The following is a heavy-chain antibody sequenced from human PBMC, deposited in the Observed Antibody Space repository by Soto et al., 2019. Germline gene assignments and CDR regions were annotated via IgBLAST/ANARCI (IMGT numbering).Heavy chain of an antibody. D-gene: IGHD3-16*01. V-gene: IGHV3-7*02. CDR2: INPEGSEK. Sequence: EVQLVQSGGGLVQPGGSLRLSCEASGFSLSAFWMNWVRQSPRKGLEWVSNINPEGSEKVYVDSVKGRFTVSRDNTQNSVYLQMDSLRAEDTAVYYCAGWGKNVCYWGQGRLVTVSS. J-gene: IGHJ4*02. CDR3: AGWGKNVCY. CDR1: GFSLSAFW.